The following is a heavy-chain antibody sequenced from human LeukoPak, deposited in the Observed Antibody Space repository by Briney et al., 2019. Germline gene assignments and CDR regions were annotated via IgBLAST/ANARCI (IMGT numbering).Heavy chain of an antibody. J-gene: IGHJ4*02. Sequence: PSGTLSLTCAVYGGSFSGYYWSWIRQPPGKGLEWIGEINHRGSTNYNPSLKSRVTISVDTSKNQFSLKLSSVTAADTAVYYCARDTGWGFDYWGQGTLVTVSS. CDR1: GGSFSGYY. D-gene: IGHD6-19*01. CDR2: INHRGST. V-gene: IGHV4-34*01. CDR3: ARDTGWGFDY.